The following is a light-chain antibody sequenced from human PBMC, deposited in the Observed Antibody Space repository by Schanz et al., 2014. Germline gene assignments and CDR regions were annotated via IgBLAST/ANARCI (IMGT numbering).Light chain of an antibody. CDR2: DVR. Sequence: QSALTQPASVSGSPGQSITISCAGTSSDVRGYNFVSWYQQHPGKAPKLIIYDVRSRPSGVSNRFSGSKSGNTASLTVSGLQAEDEADYYCNSYAGSNNFGVFGGGTKLTVL. CDR3: NSYAGSNNFGV. CDR1: SSDVRGYNF. V-gene: IGLV2-14*01. J-gene: IGLJ3*02.